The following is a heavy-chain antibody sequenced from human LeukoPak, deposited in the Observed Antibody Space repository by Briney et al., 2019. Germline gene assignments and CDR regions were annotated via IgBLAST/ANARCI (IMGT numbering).Heavy chain of an antibody. CDR3: TKDIGYSSGWYIAGDY. D-gene: IGHD6-13*01. V-gene: IGHV3-53*05. J-gene: IGHJ4*02. Sequence: SGGSLRLSCAASGFTVSSNCMSWVRQAPGKGLEWVSVIYSGGSTYYADSVKGRFTISRDNSKNTLYLQMNSLRDEDTAVYYCTKDIGYSSGWYIAGDYWGQGTLVTVSS. CDR2: IYSGGST. CDR1: GFTVSSNC.